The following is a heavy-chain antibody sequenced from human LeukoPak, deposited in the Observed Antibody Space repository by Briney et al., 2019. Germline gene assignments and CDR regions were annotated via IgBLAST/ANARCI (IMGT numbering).Heavy chain of an antibody. CDR1: GGTFSSYA. CDR3: ARGEWLVRGYFDY. Sequence: SVKVSCKASGGTFSSYAISWVRQAPGQGLEWMGGIIPIFGTANYAQKFQGRVTITADESTSTAYMEPSSLRSEDTAVYYCARGEWLVRGYFDYWGQGTLVTVSS. D-gene: IGHD6-19*01. CDR2: IIPIFGTA. J-gene: IGHJ4*02. V-gene: IGHV1-69*13.